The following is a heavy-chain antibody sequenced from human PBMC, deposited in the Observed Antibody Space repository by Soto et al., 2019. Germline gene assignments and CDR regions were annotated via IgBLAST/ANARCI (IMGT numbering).Heavy chain of an antibody. D-gene: IGHD5-12*01. CDR1: GYSFTSYW. Sequence: GESLKISCKGSGYSFTSYWISWVRQMPGKGLEWMGRIDPSDSYTNYSPSFQGHVTISADKSISTAYLQWSSLKGSDTAMYYCARWVDIVATYYFDYWGQGSLVTV. V-gene: IGHV5-10-1*01. CDR3: ARWVDIVATYYFDY. CDR2: IDPSDSYT. J-gene: IGHJ4*02.